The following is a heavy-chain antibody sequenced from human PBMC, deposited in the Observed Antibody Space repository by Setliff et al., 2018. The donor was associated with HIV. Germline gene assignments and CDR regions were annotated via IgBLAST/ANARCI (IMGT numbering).Heavy chain of an antibody. CDR2: IYIYNSGST. D-gene: IGHD3-3*01. V-gene: IGHV4-59*01. J-gene: IGHJ4*02. CDR3: ARGVNFDY. CDR1: GGSFSGYY. Sequence: SETLSLTCSVSGGSFSGYYWSRIRQPPGKGLEWIGYIYIYNSGSTNYNPSLTSRVTISADTSRNQFSLKLTSVTAADTAIYYCARGVNFDYWGQGTQVTVS.